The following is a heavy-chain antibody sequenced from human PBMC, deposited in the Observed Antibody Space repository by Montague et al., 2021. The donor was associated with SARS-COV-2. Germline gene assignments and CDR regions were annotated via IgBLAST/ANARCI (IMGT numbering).Heavy chain of an antibody. J-gene: IGHJ4*02. CDR1: GFTFSNYA. V-gene: IGHV3-23*03. CDR2: IYSGGSST. Sequence: SLSFSASGFTFSNYAMSWVRQAPGKGLEWVSVIYSGGSSTYYADSVKGRFTISRDNSKNTLYLQMNSLRAEDTAVYYCAKDPHYDFWSGYYFDYWGQGTLVTVSS. CDR3: AKDPHYDFWSGYYFDY. D-gene: IGHD3-3*01.